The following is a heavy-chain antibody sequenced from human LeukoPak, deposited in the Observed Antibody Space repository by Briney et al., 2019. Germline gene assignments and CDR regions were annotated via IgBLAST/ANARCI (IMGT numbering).Heavy chain of an antibody. Sequence: PGGSLRLSCAASGFTVSSNYMSWVRQAPGKGLEWVSVIYSGGSTYYADSVKGRFTISRDNSKNTLYLQMNSLRAEDTAVYYCARGLGDRAHYFDYWGQGTLVTVS. CDR2: IYSGGST. CDR3: ARGLGDRAHYFDY. D-gene: IGHD3-16*01. J-gene: IGHJ4*02. V-gene: IGHV3-53*01. CDR1: GFTVSSNY.